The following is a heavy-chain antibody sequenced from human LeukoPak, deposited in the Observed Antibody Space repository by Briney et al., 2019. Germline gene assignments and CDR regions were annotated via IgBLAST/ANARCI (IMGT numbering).Heavy chain of an antibody. V-gene: IGHV3-21*01. CDR1: GFTLSDYH. CDR3: ARSGGPGTYHQLRYNWFDP. J-gene: IGHJ5*02. D-gene: IGHD3-10*01. Sequence: PGGSLRLSCAASGFTLSDYHMNWVRQAPGKGLEWLSSITTISHYIYYAGAVRGRFTISRDNAKNSLYLQMNSLRGEDTAVYYCARSGGPGTYHQLRYNWFDPWGQGTLVTVPS. CDR2: ITTISHYI.